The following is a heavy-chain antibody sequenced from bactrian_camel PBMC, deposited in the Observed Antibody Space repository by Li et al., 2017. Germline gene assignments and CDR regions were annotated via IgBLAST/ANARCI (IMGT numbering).Heavy chain of an antibody. J-gene: IGHJ4*01. D-gene: IGHD8*01. CDR2: INSGGGAT. CDR1: GFTASNNW. Sequence: HVQLVESGGGLVQPGESLRLSCAISGFTASNNWVHGVRQAPGKGLEWVSAINSGGGATYYADSVKGRFTISRDNAKYMLFLQMNSPKSEDTALYYCAAGGLEYWGQGTQVTVS. CDR3: AAGGLEY. V-gene: IGHV3S1*01.